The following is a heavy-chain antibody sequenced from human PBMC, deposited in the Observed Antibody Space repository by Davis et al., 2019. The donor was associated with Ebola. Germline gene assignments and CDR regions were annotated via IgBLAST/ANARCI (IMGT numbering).Heavy chain of an antibody. CDR2: INAGNGNT. CDR1: GYTFTSYA. V-gene: IGHV1-3*01. CDR3: ARDRSSWPLDY. Sequence: ASVKVSCKASGYTFTSYAMHWVRQAPGQRLEWMGWINAGNGNTKYSQKFQGRVTITRDTSASTAYMELRSLRSDDTAVYYCARDRSSWPLDYWGQGTLVTVSS. J-gene: IGHJ4*02. D-gene: IGHD6-13*01.